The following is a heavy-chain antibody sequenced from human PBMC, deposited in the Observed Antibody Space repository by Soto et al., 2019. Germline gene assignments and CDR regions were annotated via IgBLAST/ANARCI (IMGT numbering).Heavy chain of an antibody. J-gene: IGHJ6*03. CDR1: GGSISSSSYY. CDR3: ARAVVPAAKGQHWLYYYYMDV. V-gene: IGHV4-39*01. Sequence: QLQLQESGPGLVKPSETLSLTCTVSGGSISSSSYYWGWIRQPPGKGLEWIGSIYYSGSTYYNPSLKSRVTISVDTSKSQFSLKLSSVTAADTAVYYCARAVVPAAKGQHWLYYYYMDVWGKGTTVTVSS. D-gene: IGHD2-2*01. CDR2: IYYSGST.